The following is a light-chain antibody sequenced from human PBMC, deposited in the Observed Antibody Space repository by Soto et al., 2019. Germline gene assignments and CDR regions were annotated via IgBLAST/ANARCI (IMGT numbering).Light chain of an antibody. CDR1: QSISSW. CDR3: QQANSFPLT. Sequence: DIQMIQSPATLSASVGDRVTIICRASQSISSWLAWYQQKPGKAPKLLIYDVSSLQSGVPSRFSGSGSGTDFTLTISSLQPEDFATYYCQQANSFPLTFGGGTKVDIK. J-gene: IGKJ4*01. V-gene: IGKV1-12*01. CDR2: DVS.